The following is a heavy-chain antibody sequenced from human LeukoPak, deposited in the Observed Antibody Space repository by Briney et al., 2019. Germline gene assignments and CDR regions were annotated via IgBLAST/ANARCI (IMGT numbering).Heavy chain of an antibody. D-gene: IGHD2-21*01. CDR2: IYHSGST. J-gene: IGHJ4*02. CDR3: ARHSGLGVVSPYFDY. CDR1: GGSISSGGYS. V-gene: IGHV4-30-2*03. Sequence: PSQALSLTCAVSGGSISSGGYSWSWIRQPPGKGLEWIGYIYHSGSTYYNPSLKSRVTISVDTSQNHFSLRLNSATAADTAVYYCARHSGLGVVSPYFDYWGQGILVTVSS.